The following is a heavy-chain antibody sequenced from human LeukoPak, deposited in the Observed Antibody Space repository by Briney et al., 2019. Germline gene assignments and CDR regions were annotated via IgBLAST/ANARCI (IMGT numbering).Heavy chain of an antibody. V-gene: IGHV1-2*02. Sequence: GASVKVSCKASGYTFTGYHMHWVRQAPGQGLEWMGWINPNSGGTNYAQKFQGRVTMTRDTSISTAYMELSRLRSDDTAVYYCARDKGYSYGVDYWGQGTLVTVSS. CDR1: GYTFTGYH. D-gene: IGHD5-18*01. CDR3: ARDKGYSYGVDY. J-gene: IGHJ4*02. CDR2: INPNSGGT.